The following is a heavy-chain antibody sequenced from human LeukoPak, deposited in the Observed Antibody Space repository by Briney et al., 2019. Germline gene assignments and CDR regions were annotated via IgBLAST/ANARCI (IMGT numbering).Heavy chain of an antibody. CDR3: ARAVEGVVVVAADAFDI. D-gene: IGHD2-15*01. CDR2: IYYSGST. CDR1: GGSISSYY. J-gene: IGHJ3*02. V-gene: IGHV4-59*01. Sequence: SETLSLTCTVSGGSISSYYRSWIRQPPGKGLEWIGYIYYSGSTNYNPSLKSRVTISVDTSKNQFSLKLSSVTAADTAVYYCARAVEGVVVVAADAFDIWGQGTMVTVSS.